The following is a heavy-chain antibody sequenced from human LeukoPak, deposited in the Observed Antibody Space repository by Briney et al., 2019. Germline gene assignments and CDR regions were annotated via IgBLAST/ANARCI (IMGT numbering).Heavy chain of an antibody. CDR3: ARAASWYSVFDS. CDR1: GDSMSSYY. V-gene: IGHV4-59*01. CDR2: IYYSGST. D-gene: IGHD6-13*01. J-gene: IGHJ4*02. Sequence: SETLSLTCSVSGDSMSSYYWNWIRQPPGKGLEWIGNIYYSGSTDYNPSLKCRVTISVDTSKNQFSLKLSSVTAADTAVYFCARAASWYSVFDSWGQGTLVTVSS.